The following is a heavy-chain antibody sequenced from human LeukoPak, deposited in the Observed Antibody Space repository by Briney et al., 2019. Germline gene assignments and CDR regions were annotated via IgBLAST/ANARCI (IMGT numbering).Heavy chain of an antibody. CDR1: GFTFSSYG. CDR3: AKEVRVLTGFGYGMDV. Sequence: GGSLRLSCAASGFTFSSYGMHWVPQAPGKGLEWVAVISYDGSNKYYADSVKGRFTISRDNSKNTLYLQMNSLRAEDTAVYYCAKEVRVLTGFGYGMDVWGQGTTVTVSS. V-gene: IGHV3-30*18. D-gene: IGHD3-9*01. J-gene: IGHJ6*02. CDR2: ISYDGSNK.